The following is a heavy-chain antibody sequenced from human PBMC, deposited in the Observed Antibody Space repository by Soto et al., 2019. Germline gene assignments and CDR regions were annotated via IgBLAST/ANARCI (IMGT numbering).Heavy chain of an antibody. CDR2: IYYSGST. J-gene: IGHJ6*02. Sequence: ASETLSLTCTVSGGSISSSSYYWGWIRQPPGKGLEWIGSIYYSGSTYYNPSLKSRVTISVDTSKNQFPLKLSSVTAADTAVYYCARQRRYYDFWSGYYSYYYYGMDVWGQGTTVTVSS. D-gene: IGHD3-3*01. V-gene: IGHV4-39*01. CDR3: ARQRRYYDFWSGYYSYYYYGMDV. CDR1: GGSISSSSYY.